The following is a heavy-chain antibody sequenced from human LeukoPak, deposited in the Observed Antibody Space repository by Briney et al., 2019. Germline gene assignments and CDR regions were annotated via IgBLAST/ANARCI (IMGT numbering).Heavy chain of an antibody. J-gene: IGHJ4*02. Sequence: PGGSLRLSCAASGFTFSDYYMSWIRQAPGKGLEWVSYISSSSSYTNYADSVKGRFTISRDNAKNSLYLQMNSLRAEDTAVYYCARSAAAAGFFDYWGQGTLVTVSS. CDR3: ARSAAAAGFFDY. V-gene: IGHV3-11*03. D-gene: IGHD6-13*01. CDR2: ISSSSSYT. CDR1: GFTFSDYY.